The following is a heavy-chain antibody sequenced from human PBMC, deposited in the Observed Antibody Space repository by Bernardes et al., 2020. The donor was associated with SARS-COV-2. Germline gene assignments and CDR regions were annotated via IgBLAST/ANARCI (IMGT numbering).Heavy chain of an antibody. D-gene: IGHD3-16*02. CDR2: INPNSGGT. V-gene: IGHV1-2*04. CDR3: ARGVRWNYPQDAFDI. J-gene: IGHJ3*02. CDR1: GYTFTGYY. Sequence: ASVKVSCKASGYTFTGYYMHWVRQAPGQGLEWMGWINPNSGGTNYAQKFQGWVTMTRDTSISTAYMELSRLRSDDTAVYYCARGVRWNYPQDAFDIWGQGPTVTV.